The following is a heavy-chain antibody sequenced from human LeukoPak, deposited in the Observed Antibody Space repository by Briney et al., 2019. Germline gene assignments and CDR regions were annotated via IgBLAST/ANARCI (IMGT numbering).Heavy chain of an antibody. CDR1: GYTFTSYY. D-gene: IGHD3-10*01. V-gene: IGHV1-46*01. J-gene: IGHJ6*03. CDR3: ARDGVYYGSGDGEDYYYYYMDV. Sequence: ASVKVSCKASGYTFTSYYMHWVRQAPGQGLEWMGIINPSGGSTSYAQKFQGRVTMTRDMSTSTVYMELSSLRSEDTAVYYCARDGVYYGSGDGEDYYYYYMDVWGKGTTVTVSS. CDR2: INPSGGST.